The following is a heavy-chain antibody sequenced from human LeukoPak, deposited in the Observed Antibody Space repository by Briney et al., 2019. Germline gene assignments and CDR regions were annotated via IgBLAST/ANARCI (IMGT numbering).Heavy chain of an antibody. CDR3: ARYGFSTVWQGGWHAFDI. Sequence: ASVKVSCKESGCTFTSYYMHWVRQAPGRGLEWMGIINPTTGDTTYAQKFQGRLTMTRDMSTSTVYMELSSLTSEDTAVFYCARYGFSTVWQGGWHAFDIWGQGTVVTVSS. D-gene: IGHD6-13*01. CDR1: GCTFTSYY. CDR2: INPTTGDT. V-gene: IGHV1-46*01. J-gene: IGHJ3*02.